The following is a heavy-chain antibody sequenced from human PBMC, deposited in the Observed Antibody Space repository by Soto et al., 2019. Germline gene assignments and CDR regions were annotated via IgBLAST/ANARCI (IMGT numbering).Heavy chain of an antibody. CDR1: GFTFSSYW. D-gene: IGHD1-7*01. CDR2: INSDGSST. V-gene: IGHV3-74*01. J-gene: IGHJ3*02. CDR3: AGPTRGGVYNWNYSENFDI. Sequence: EVQLVESGGGLVQPGGSLRLSCAASGFTFSSYWMHWVRQAPGKGLVWVSRINSDGSSTSYADSVKGRFTISRDNAKNTLYLQMNSLRAEDTAVYYCAGPTRGGVYNWNYSENFDIWGQGTMVTVSS.